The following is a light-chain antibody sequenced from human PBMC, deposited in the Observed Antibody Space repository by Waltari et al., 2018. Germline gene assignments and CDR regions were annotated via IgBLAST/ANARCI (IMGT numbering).Light chain of an antibody. CDR3: QTGGHGTWV. CDR2: VNSDGSH. CDR1: SGHSSNV. Sequence: QLVLTQSPSASASLGASVKLTCTLSSGHSSNVIAWLQQQPEKGPRYLMKVNSDGSHNKGDKIPDRFSGSSSGTEHYLTISSLQSEDEADYYCQTGGHGTWVFGGGTKLTVL. J-gene: IGLJ3*02. V-gene: IGLV4-69*01.